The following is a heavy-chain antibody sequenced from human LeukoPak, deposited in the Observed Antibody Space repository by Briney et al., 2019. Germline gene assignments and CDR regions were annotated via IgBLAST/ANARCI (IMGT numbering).Heavy chain of an antibody. CDR1: GFTFSSYA. J-gene: IGHJ2*01. D-gene: IGHD2-15*01. CDR3: ARDNCRNEDCRSPWNFDL. CDR2: IAYDGSSR. Sequence: GGSLRLSCAASGFTFSSYAMHWVRQAPGMGLEWVAVIAYDGSSRYYADSVKGRFTISRDNSKNTLYLEMNSLTAEDTAIYYCARDNCRNEDCRSPWNFDLWGRGTLVTVSS. V-gene: IGHV3-30-3*01.